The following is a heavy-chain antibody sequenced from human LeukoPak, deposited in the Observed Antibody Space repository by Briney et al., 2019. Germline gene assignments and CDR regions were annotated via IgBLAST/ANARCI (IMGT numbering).Heavy chain of an antibody. CDR1: GYTFTGYY. V-gene: IGHV1-2*02. Sequence: ASVKVSCKASGYTFTGYYMHWVRQAPGQGLEWMGWINPNSGGTNYAQKFQGRVTMTEDTSTDTAYMELSSLRSEDTAVYYCATEPKYYYDSSGYYHWGQGTLVTVSS. CDR3: ATEPKYYYDSSGYYH. CDR2: INPNSGGT. D-gene: IGHD3-22*01. J-gene: IGHJ5*02.